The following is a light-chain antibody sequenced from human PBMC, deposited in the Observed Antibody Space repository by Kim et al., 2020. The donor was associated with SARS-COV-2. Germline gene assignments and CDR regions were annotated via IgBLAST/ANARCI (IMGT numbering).Light chain of an antibody. J-gene: IGKJ1*01. V-gene: IGKV1-9*01. CDR1: QGISNY. Sequence: ASVGDRVTSTCRASQGISNYLAWYQQNPGKAPKLLTYGASTLQSGVPSRFSGSGSGTDFTLTISSLQPEDFATYSCHQFNSYPRSFGQGTKVDIK. CDR3: HQFNSYPRS. CDR2: GAS.